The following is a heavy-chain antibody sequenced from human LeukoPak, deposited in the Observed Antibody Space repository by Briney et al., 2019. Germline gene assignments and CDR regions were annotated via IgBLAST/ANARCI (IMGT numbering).Heavy chain of an antibody. D-gene: IGHD2-21*02. Sequence: GGSLRLSCAASGFTFSSYAMSWVRQVPGKGLEWVSVISGSGDNTYYADSVKGRFTISRDNSKNMLYLQMNSLRAEDTAVYYCASWTAEIVVVTAVMSDYWGQGTLVTVSS. CDR3: ASWTAEIVVVTAVMSDY. CDR1: GFTFSSYA. V-gene: IGHV3-23*01. J-gene: IGHJ4*02. CDR2: ISGSGDNT.